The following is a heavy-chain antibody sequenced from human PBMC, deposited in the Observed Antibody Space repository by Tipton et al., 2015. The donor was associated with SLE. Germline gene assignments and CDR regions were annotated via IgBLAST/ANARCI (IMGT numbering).Heavy chain of an antibody. D-gene: IGHD2-2*01. CDR3: ARLVPLVYQFYSGMDV. V-gene: IGHV6-1*01. J-gene: IGHJ6*02. CDR1: GDSVSSNSAA. CDR2: TYYRSKWYN. Sequence: LVKPTQTLSLTCGISGDSVSSNSAAWNWIRQSPSRGLEWLGRTYYRSKWYNDYAISVKSRITINPDTSRNHFSLHLNSVTPEDTALYYCARLVPLVYQFYSGMDVCGPGTTVTVSS.